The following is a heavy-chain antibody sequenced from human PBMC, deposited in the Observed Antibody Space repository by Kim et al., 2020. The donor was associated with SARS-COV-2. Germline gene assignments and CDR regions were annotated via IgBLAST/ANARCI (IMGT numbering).Heavy chain of an antibody. D-gene: IGHD6-19*01. V-gene: IGHV3-74*01. CDR3: VRDPAVGGNKLDY. CDR1: GITVSSYR. Sequence: GGSLRLSCAASGITVSSYRMHWVRQGPGKGLVWVSRINSDGTSTNYADSVKGRFTISRDNAKNTVYLQMNSLRAEDTAVYYCVRDPAVGGNKLDYWGQGTLVTVSS. CDR2: INSDGTST. J-gene: IGHJ4*02.